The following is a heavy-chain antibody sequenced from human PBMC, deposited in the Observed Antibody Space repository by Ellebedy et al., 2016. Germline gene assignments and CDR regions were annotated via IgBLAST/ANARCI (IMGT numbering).Heavy chain of an antibody. D-gene: IGHD3-10*01. V-gene: IGHV4-59*12. CDR3: ARNNYTSGT. Sequence: SETLSLTCTVSGDSIGFYYWSWIRQPPGKGLEWIGYIYYDGSINYNPSLKSRVTMSVDTSKNHFSLNLTSVTAADTAVYYCARNNYTSGTWGQGTLVTVSS. CDR2: IYYDGSI. J-gene: IGHJ5*01. CDR1: GDSIGFYY.